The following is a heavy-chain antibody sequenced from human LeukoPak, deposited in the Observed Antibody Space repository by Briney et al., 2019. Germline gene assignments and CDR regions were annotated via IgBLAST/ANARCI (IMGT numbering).Heavy chain of an antibody. V-gene: IGHV4-59*01. Sequence: SETLSLTXTVSGGSISSYYWSWIRQPPGKGLEWIGYIYYSGSTNYNPSLKSRVTISVDTSKNQFSLKLSSVTAADTAVYYCARTGIVVVPAADDAFDIWGQGTMVTVSS. CDR2: IYYSGST. J-gene: IGHJ3*02. CDR1: GGSISSYY. D-gene: IGHD2-2*01. CDR3: ARTGIVVVPAADDAFDI.